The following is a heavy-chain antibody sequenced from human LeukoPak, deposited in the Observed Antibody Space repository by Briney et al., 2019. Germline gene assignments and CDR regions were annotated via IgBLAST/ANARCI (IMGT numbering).Heavy chain of an antibody. CDR1: GFTVSSNY. Sequence: GGSLRLSCAASGFTVSSNYMSWVRQAPGKGLEWVAFIRSDGSDKYYADSVKGRFTISRDNSRNTLYLQMNSLRAEDTAVYYCAKEGDLVTTTYYFDYWGQGNLVTVSS. V-gene: IGHV3-30*02. J-gene: IGHJ4*02. CDR3: AKEGDLVTTTYYFDY. CDR2: IRSDGSDK. D-gene: IGHD2/OR15-2a*01.